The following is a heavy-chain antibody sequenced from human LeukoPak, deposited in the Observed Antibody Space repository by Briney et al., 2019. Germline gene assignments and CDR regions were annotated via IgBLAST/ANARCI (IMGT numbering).Heavy chain of an antibody. CDR2: IDYNGNT. V-gene: IGHV4-59*11. CDR1: GGSITSHY. J-gene: IGHJ5*02. D-gene: IGHD1-26*01. CDR3: ARGHSGTLSP. Sequence: PSETLSLTCTVSGGSITSHYWSWVRQPPGKGLEWIANIDYNGNTNYNPSLKSRVTISVDTSKNQFSLKLSSVTAADTAVYYCARGHSGTLSPWGQGTLVTVSS.